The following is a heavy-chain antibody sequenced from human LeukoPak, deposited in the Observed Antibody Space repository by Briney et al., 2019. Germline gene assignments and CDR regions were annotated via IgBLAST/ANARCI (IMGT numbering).Heavy chain of an antibody. D-gene: IGHD3-22*01. Sequence: GGSLRLSCAASGFTFSSYGMHWVRQAPGKGLEWVAFIRYDGSNKYYADSVKGRFTISRDNSKNTLYLQMNSLRAEDTAVYYCAKEQITYYYDSSGYSSFDYWGQGTLVTVSS. J-gene: IGHJ4*02. CDR2: IRYDGSNK. V-gene: IGHV3-30*02. CDR3: AKEQITYYYDSSGYSSFDY. CDR1: GFTFSSYG.